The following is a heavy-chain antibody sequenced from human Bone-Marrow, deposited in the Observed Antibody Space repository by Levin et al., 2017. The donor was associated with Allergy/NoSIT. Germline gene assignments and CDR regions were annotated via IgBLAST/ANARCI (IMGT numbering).Heavy chain of an antibody. Sequence: GGSLRLSCAASGFTFSNFAMHWVRQAPGKGLEWVAAIPHDGANTYYTDSVRGRFTISRDNSKNTLFVEMNSLRVEDTAVYYCARGREVAVGKGYFDSWGQGTLVTVSS. CDR1: GFTFSNFA. CDR2: IPHDGANT. CDR3: ARGREVAVGKGYFDS. D-gene: IGHD6-19*01. V-gene: IGHV3-30-3*01. J-gene: IGHJ5*01.